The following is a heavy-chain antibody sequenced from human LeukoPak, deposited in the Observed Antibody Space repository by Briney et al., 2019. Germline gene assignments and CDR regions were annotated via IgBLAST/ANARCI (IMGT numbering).Heavy chain of an antibody. V-gene: IGHV3-33*01. D-gene: IGHD1-26*01. J-gene: IGHJ4*02. CDR3: AGDRATSYFDY. CDR1: GFTFRSHG. Sequence: GTSLRLSCAASGFTFRSHGMHWVRQAPGKGLEWVAFIWYDGSNKYYTDSVKGRFTISRDNSKNTLYLQMNSLRAEDTAVYYCAGDRATSYFDYWGLGALVTISS. CDR2: IWYDGSNK.